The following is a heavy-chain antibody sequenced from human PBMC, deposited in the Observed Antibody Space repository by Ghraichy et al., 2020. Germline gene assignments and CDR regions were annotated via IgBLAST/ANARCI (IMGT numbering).Heavy chain of an antibody. CDR2: IHPNGNT. V-gene: IGHV1-8*01. J-gene: IGHJ3*02. D-gene: IGHD4-11*01. CDR3: ARGYSRMTAFDI. CDR1: GYTFSSYD. Sequence: ASVKVSCKASGYTFSSYDIYWVRQATGQGRGIKWMGWIHPNGNTAYAHKFQGRVTMTRSTSTSTAYVELNSLRSEDTAVYYCARGYSRMTAFDIWGQGTMVTVTS.